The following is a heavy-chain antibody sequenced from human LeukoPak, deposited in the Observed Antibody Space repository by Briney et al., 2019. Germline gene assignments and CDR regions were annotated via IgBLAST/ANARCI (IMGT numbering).Heavy chain of an antibody. CDR1: GGSISSYY. Sequence: SETLSLTCTVSGGSISSYYWSWIRQPPGKGLEWIGYIYYSGSTNYNPSLKSRVTISVDTSKNQFSLKLSSVTAADTAVYYCARHLVGGYYYYYYMDVWGKGTMVTISS. D-gene: IGHD2-2*01. CDR3: ARHLVGGYYYYYYMDV. J-gene: IGHJ6*03. V-gene: IGHV4-59*08. CDR2: IYYSGST.